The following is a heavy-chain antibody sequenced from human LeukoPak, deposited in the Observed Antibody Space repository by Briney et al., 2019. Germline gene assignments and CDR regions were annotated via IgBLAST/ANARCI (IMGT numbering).Heavy chain of an antibody. V-gene: IGHV3-15*01. CDR3: TTGITMVRGVIHLIDY. Sequence: GGSLRLSCAASGFTFSSFPMTWVRLAPGKGLEWVGRIKSKTDGGTTDYAAPVKGRFTISRDDSKNTLYLQMNSLKTEDTAVYYCTTGITMVRGVIHLIDYWGQGTLVTVSS. CDR1: GFTFSSFP. D-gene: IGHD3-10*01. CDR2: IKSKTDGGTT. J-gene: IGHJ4*02.